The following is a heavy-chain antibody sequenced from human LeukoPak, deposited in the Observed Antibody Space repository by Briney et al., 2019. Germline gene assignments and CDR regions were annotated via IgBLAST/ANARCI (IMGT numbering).Heavy chain of an antibody. CDR3: ARDGYDFWSGYYPDP. V-gene: IGHV1-18*01. Sequence: GASVKVSCKASGGTFSSYAISWVRQAPGQGLEWMGWISAYNGNTNYAQKLQGRVTMTTDTSTSTAYMELRSLRSDDTAVYYCARDGYDFWSGYYPDPWGQGTLVTVSS. D-gene: IGHD3-3*01. CDR2: ISAYNGNT. CDR1: GGTFSSYA. J-gene: IGHJ5*02.